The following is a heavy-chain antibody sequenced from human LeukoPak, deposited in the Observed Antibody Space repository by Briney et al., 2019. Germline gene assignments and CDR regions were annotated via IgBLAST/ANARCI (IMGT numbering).Heavy chain of an antibody. CDR1: GFTFSSYW. D-gene: IGHD3-10*02. CDR3: AELGITMIGGV. V-gene: IGHV3-7*01. Sequence: GGSLRLSCAASGFTFSSYWMSWVRQAPGKGLEWVANIKKDGSEKYYVDSAKGRFTISRDNAKNSLSLQMNSLRAEDTAVYYCAELGITMIGGVWGKGTTVTISS. CDR2: IKKDGSEK. J-gene: IGHJ6*04.